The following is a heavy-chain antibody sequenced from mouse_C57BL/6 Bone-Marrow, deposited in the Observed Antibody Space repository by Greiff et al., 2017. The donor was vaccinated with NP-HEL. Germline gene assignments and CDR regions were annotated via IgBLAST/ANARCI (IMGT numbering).Heavy chain of an antibody. CDR2: IYPRSGNT. CDR3: ARGYYYGSSYGWYFDV. Sequence: QVQLQQSGAELARPGASVKLSCKASGYTFTSYGISWVQQRTGQGLEWIGEIYPRSGNTYYNEKFKGKATLTADKSSSTAYMELRSLTSEDSAVYVCARGYYYGSSYGWYFDVWGTGTTVTVSS. V-gene: IGHV1-81*01. J-gene: IGHJ1*03. D-gene: IGHD1-1*01. CDR1: GYTFTSYG.